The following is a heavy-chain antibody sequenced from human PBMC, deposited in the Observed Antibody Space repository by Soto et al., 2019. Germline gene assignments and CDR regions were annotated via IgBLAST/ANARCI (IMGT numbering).Heavy chain of an antibody. CDR1: GLTFSSYA. CDR3: ARELERLFDY. CDR2: ISYDGSNK. J-gene: IGHJ4*02. V-gene: IGHV3-30-3*01. Sequence: QVQLVESGGGVVQPGRSLRLSCAASGLTFSSYAMHWVRQAPGKGLEWVAVISYDGSNKYYADSVKGRFTISRDNSKNTLDLQMNSLGAEDTAVYYCARELERLFDYWGQGTLVTVSS. D-gene: IGHD1-1*01.